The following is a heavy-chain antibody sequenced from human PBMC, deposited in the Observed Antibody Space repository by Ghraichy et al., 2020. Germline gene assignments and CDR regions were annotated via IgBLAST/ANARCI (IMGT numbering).Heavy chain of an antibody. CDR1: GDSVSSGNYY. CDR3: ARDAKWLSPLGGYYYYHMDV. V-gene: IGHV4-61*01. J-gene: IGHJ6*03. D-gene: IGHD3-22*01. CDR2: IYYSGST. Sequence: SETLSLTCTVSGDSVSSGNYYWTWIRQPPGKGLEWIGYIYYSGSTNYNPSLKSRVTLSVDTSKNQFSLRLTSMTAADTAVYYCARDAKWLSPLGGYYYYHMDVWGKGTTVTVCS.